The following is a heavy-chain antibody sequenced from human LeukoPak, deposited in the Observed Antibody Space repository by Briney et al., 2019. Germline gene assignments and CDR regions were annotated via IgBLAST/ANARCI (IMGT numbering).Heavy chain of an antibody. D-gene: IGHD3-22*01. CDR1: GFTFSNAW. CDR3: TTATHYYDGSYYYLVIDY. V-gene: IGHV3-15*01. Sequence: GGSLRLSCAASGFTFSNAWMSWVRQAPGKGLEWVGRIKSKTDGGTTDYAAPVKGRFTISRDDSKNTLYLQMNSLKTEDTAVYFCTTATHYYDGSYYYLVIDYWGQGSLVTASS. CDR2: IKSKTDGGTT. J-gene: IGHJ4*02.